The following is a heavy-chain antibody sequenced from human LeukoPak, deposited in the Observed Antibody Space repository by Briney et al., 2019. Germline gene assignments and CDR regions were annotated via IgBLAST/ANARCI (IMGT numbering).Heavy chain of an antibody. CDR2: IYYSGST. Sequence: TSETLSLTCTVSGGSISSGGYYWSWIRQHPGKGLEWIGYIYYSGSTYYNPSLKSPVTISVDTSKNQFSLKLSSVTAADTAVYYCARGLAAGCSDVNYFDHWGQGTLVTVSS. V-gene: IGHV4-31*01. D-gene: IGHD6-13*01. J-gene: IGHJ4*02. CDR1: GGSISSGGYY. CDR3: ARGLAAGCSDVNYFDH.